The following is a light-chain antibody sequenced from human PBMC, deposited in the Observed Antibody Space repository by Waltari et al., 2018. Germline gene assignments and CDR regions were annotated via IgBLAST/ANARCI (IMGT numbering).Light chain of an antibody. CDR3: SSYAGSYTWV. Sequence: QSALTHPRSVSGSPGQAVTIPCTGTRNPVGCYNFVSWYQPHPGKAPKLMIYDVTQRPSGVPHRFSGSKSGNTASLTISGLQPEDEADYYCSSYAGSYTWVFGGGTKLTVV. V-gene: IGLV2-11*01. CDR1: RNPVGCYNF. J-gene: IGLJ3*02. CDR2: DVT.